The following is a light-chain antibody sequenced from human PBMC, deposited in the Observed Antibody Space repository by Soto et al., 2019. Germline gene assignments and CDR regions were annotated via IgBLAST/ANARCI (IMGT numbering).Light chain of an antibody. CDR2: DAS. CDR3: QKYGTSVLT. CDR1: QSVNNAY. Sequence: EIVLTQSPGTLSLSPGERATLSCRASQSVNNAYLAWYQQKPGQAPRLLIYDASKRATGIPDRFSGSGSGTDVTLTISRLEPEDFGVYYCQKYGTSVLTFGGGTKVEIK. J-gene: IGKJ4*01. V-gene: IGKV3-20*01.